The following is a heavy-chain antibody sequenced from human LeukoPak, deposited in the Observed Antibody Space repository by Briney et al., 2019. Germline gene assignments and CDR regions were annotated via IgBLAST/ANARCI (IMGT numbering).Heavy chain of an antibody. CDR1: GFTFSSYW. V-gene: IGHV3-7*01. J-gene: IGHJ4*02. CDR3: ASLNTAMVIGYSWYFDY. D-gene: IGHD5-18*01. Sequence: PGGSLRLSCAASGFTFSSYWMSWVRQAPGKGLEWVANIKQDGSEKYYVDSVKGRFTISRDNAKNSLYLQMNSLRAEDTAVYYCASLNTAMVIGYSWYFDYWGQGTLVTVSS. CDR2: IKQDGSEK.